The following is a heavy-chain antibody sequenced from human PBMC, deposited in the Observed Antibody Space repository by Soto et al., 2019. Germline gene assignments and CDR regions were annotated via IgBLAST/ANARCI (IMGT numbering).Heavy chain of an antibody. V-gene: IGHV4-30-4*01. Sequence: SEPLSLTCTVSGGSISSGDYYWSWIRQPPGKGLEWIGYIYYSGSTYYNPSLKSRVTISVDTSKNQFSLKLSSVTAADTAVYYCARNYDFWGGSGVLHYYGMDVWGQGTTVTVS. D-gene: IGHD3-3*01. CDR2: IYYSGST. CDR1: GGSISSGDYY. CDR3: ARNYDFWGGSGVLHYYGMDV. J-gene: IGHJ6*02.